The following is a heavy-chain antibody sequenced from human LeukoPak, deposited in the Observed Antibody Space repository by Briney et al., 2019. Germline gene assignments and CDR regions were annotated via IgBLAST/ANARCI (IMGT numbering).Heavy chain of an antibody. D-gene: IGHD3-10*01. CDR2: ISSSGSTI. V-gene: IGHV3-48*03. CDR1: GFTFSSYE. J-gene: IGHJ4*02. Sequence: GGSLRLSCAASGFTFSSYEMNWVRQAPGKGLEWVSYISSSGSTIYYADSVKGRFTISRDNAKNSLYLQMNSLRAEDTAVYYCARMVRGVITYYFDYWGQGTLVTVSS. CDR3: ARMVRGVITYYFDY.